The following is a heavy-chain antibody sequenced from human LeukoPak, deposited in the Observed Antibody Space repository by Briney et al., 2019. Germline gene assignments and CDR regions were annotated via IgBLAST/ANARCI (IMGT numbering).Heavy chain of an antibody. CDR2: IRSKAYGGTP. CDR1: GFTFGDYA. D-gene: IGHD6-19*01. J-gene: IGHJ4*02. CDR3: ARRGGWYTDY. V-gene: IGHV3-49*04. Sequence: PGRSLRLSCTASGFTFGDYAMTWVRQAPGKGLEWVGFIRSKAYGGTPEYAAAVKGRFSISRDDSKSIAYLQMNSLYTEDTAVYFCARRGGWYTDYWDQGTLVTVSS.